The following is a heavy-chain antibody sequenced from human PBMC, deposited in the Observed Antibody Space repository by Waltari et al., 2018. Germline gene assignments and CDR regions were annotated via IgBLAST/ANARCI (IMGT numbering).Heavy chain of an antibody. CDR2: IYYSGST. D-gene: IGHD3-3*01. J-gene: IGHJ5*02. CDR3: AGSHYDFWSGYYYNWFDP. Sequence: QVQLQESGPGLVKPPETLSLTCTAPGGPISRSYWTWFRPPPGKGLEWIGYIYYSGSTNYNPSLKSRVTISVDTSRNQFSLKLSSVTAADTAVYYCAGSHYDFWSGYYYNWFDPWGQGTLVTVSS. V-gene: IGHV4-59*01. CDR1: GGPISRSY.